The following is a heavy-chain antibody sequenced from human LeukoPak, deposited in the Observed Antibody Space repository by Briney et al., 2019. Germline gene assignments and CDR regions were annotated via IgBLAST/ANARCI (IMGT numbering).Heavy chain of an antibody. CDR2: IYSGDST. CDR3: ARESSGSYFFY. V-gene: IGHV3-66*01. Sequence: GGSLRLSCAASGFTVSSNYMSWVRQAPGKGLEWVSVIYSGDSTYYADSVKGRFTISRDNSKNTLYLQMNSLRADDTAMYYCARESSGSYFFYWGQGTLVTVSS. D-gene: IGHD1-26*01. J-gene: IGHJ4*02. CDR1: GFTVSSNY.